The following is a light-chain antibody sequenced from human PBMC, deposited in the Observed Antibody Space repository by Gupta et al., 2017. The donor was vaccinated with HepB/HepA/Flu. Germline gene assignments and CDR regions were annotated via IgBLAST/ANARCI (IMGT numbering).Light chain of an antibody. V-gene: IGLV2-14*03. CDR3: SSYTSRSTGV. CDR2: DVS. J-gene: IGLJ3*02. Sequence: QSALTQPASVSGSPGQSITISCTGTSSDVGGYNFVSWYQQHPGKAPKLMIYDVSNRPSGVSNRFSGSKSGNTASLTISGLQAEDEADYYCSSYTSRSTGVFGGGTKLPVL. CDR1: SSDVGGYNF.